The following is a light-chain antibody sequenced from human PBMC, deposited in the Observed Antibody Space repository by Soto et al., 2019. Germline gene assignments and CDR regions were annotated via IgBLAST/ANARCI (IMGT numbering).Light chain of an antibody. V-gene: IGKV1-5*01. CDR1: QSISSW. J-gene: IGKJ5*01. Sequence: DIQMTQSPSPLSASVGDRVTITCRASQSISSWLAWYQQKPGKAPKLLIYDASSLESGVPSRFSGSGSGTEFTLTISSLQPDDFATYYCQQYNSYSPITFGQGTRLEIK. CDR2: DAS. CDR3: QQYNSYSPIT.